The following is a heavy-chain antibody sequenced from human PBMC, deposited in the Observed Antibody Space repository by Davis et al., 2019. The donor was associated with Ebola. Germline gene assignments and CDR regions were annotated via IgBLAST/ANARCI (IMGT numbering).Heavy chain of an antibody. CDR1: GFPFSTYV. J-gene: IGHJ5*02. D-gene: IGHD5-24*01. Sequence: GESLKISCAASGFPFSTYVMTWVRQAPGKGLEWVSAISSSGDTTYYADPVKGRFTISRDNSKNTVYLQLNILRPEDTAVYNCAKDDGPRRLADPWGQGTLVTVSS. V-gene: IGHV3-23*01. CDR2: ISSSGDTT. CDR3: AKDDGPRRLADP.